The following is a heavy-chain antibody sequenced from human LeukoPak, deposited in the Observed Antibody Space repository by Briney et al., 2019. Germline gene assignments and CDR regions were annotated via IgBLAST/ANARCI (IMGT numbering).Heavy chain of an antibody. CDR1: GFTVSSNY. Sequence: PGGSLRLSCAASGFTVSSNYMTWVRQAPGKGLEWVSVIYSGGSTYYADSVKGRFTISRDNAKNTLYLQMNSLRAEDTAVYYCAKGRGLSYDYGVDYWGQGTLVTVSS. D-gene: IGHD4-17*01. J-gene: IGHJ4*02. V-gene: IGHV3-53*01. CDR2: IYSGGST. CDR3: AKGRGLSYDYGVDY.